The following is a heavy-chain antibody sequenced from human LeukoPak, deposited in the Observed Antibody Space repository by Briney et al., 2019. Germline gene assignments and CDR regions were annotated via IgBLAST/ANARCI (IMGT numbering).Heavy chain of an antibody. CDR1: GFTFSHYV. J-gene: IGHJ4*02. CDR2: VSATGYST. CDR3: AKDLGDYYDSSAEDY. D-gene: IGHD3-22*01. V-gene: IGHV3-23*01. Sequence: GGSLRLSCAASGFTFSHYVMHWVRQAPGKGLEWVAGVSATGYSTYYVDSVKGRFTVSRDNSKNTLYLQMNSLRAEDTAVYYCAKDLGDYYDSSAEDYWGQGTLVTVSS.